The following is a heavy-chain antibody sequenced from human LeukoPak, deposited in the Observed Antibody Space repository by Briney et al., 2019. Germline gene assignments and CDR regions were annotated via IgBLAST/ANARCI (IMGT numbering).Heavy chain of an antibody. CDR2: ISGSGGST. V-gene: IGHV3-23*01. D-gene: IGHD3-3*01. Sequence: SGGSLRLSCAASGFTFSSYAMSWVRQAPGKGLEWVSAISGSGGSTYYADSVKGRFTISRDNSKNTLYLQMNSLRAEDTAVYYCAKVQYYDFWSGYSFAWAFDIWGQGTMVTVSS. CDR1: GFTFSSYA. J-gene: IGHJ3*02. CDR3: AKVQYYDFWSGYSFAWAFDI.